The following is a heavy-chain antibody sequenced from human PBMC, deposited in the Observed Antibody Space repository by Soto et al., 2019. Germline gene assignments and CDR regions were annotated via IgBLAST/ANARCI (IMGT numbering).Heavy chain of an antibody. CDR3: ARPVFGSTNNVYFDY. CDR2: IYHGGST. Sequence: SETLSLTCDVSGDSISIGGYSWNWLRQPPGKGLQWIGYIYHGGSTYYNPSLKSRVTISVDTSKNQFSLKLSSVTAADTAVYYCARPVFGSTNNVYFDYWGQGTLVTVSS. CDR1: GDSISIGGYS. V-gene: IGHV4-30-2*01. J-gene: IGHJ4*02. D-gene: IGHD2-2*01.